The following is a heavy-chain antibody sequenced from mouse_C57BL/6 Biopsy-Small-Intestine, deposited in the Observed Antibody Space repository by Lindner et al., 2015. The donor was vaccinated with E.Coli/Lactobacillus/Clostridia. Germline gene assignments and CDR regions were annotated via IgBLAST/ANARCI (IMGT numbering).Heavy chain of an antibody. J-gene: IGHJ2*01. CDR1: GYTFTDYW. CDR2: INPGSGGS. Sequence: VQLQESGAELMKPGASLRLSCRATGYTFTDYWIEWVKQRPGQGLERIGVINPGSGGSNCNEMFEDKATLTADKSSSTSYMQLSSLTSEDSAVYFCARGANWDAFDYWGQGTTLTVSS. CDR3: ARGANWDAFDY. D-gene: IGHD4-1*01. V-gene: IGHV1-54*01.